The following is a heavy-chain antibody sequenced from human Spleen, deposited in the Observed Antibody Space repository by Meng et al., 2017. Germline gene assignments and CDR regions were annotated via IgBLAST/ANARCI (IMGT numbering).Heavy chain of an antibody. CDR1: GYTFTTYG. CDR3: AITYYYDSSGYSAIDY. D-gene: IGHD3-22*01. J-gene: IGHJ4*02. V-gene: IGHV1-3*01. CDR2: FNAGDGNA. Sequence: EAEVKKPGASVKVSCKASGYTFTTYGIQWVRQAPGQSLEWMVWFNAGDGNAVFSEHFQNRVSVTRDTFASTAYMELNSLTFEDTAVYYCAITYYYDSSGYSAIDYWGQGTLVTVSS.